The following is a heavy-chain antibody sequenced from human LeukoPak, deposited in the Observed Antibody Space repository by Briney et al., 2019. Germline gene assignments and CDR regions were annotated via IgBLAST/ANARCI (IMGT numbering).Heavy chain of an antibody. CDR1: GFIFSTYS. CDR2: ISSGSDTI. V-gene: IGHV3-48*04. CDR3: ARGQYSSGPDDY. J-gene: IGHJ4*02. Sequence: PGGSLRLSCAASGFIFSTYSMSWVRQAPGKGLEWVSYISSGSDTIYYADSVKGRFTISRDNAKNSLYLQMNILRAEDTSVYYCARGQYSSGPDDYWGQGTLVTDSS. D-gene: IGHD6-19*01.